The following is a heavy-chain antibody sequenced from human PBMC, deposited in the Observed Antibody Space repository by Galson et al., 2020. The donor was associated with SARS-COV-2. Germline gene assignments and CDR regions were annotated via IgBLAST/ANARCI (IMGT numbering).Heavy chain of an antibody. CDR1: GYTYTNYG. Sequence: ASVNVTRMATGYTYTNYGSSWVRQAPGQGREWMGWTSAYNGNTNYAQKFQGRVTLTTDTSTSTGHMELRSLSSNDTAVYYCARDRSVILTGSEPDVWGQGTPVTVS. J-gene: IGHJ6*02. V-gene: IGHV1-18*01. D-gene: IGHD3-9*01. CDR2: TSAYNGNT. CDR3: ARDRSVILTGSEPDV.